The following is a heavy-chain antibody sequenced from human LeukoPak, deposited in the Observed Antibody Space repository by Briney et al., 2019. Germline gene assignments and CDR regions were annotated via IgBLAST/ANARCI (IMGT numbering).Heavy chain of an antibody. Sequence: GGSLRLSCAASGFTFSSYAMSWVRQAPGKGLEWVSSISSSSSYIYYADSVKGRFTISRDNAKNSLYLQMNSLRAEDTAVYYCAREYEYCSSTSCYIPFDYWGQGTLVTVSS. CDR1: GFTFSSYA. D-gene: IGHD2-2*02. CDR2: ISSSSSYI. V-gene: IGHV3-21*01. CDR3: AREYEYCSSTSCYIPFDY. J-gene: IGHJ4*02.